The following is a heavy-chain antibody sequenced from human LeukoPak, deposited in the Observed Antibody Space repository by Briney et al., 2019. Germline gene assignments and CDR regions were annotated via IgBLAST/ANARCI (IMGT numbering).Heavy chain of an antibody. D-gene: IGHD1-26*01. V-gene: IGHV3-74*01. J-gene: IGHJ4*02. CDR2: INSDGSDT. CDR3: TRDLLGATSDF. Sequence: GGSLRLSCSASGFMFTTYWMHWVREAPGKGLVWVARINSDGSDTYYADSVKGRFTIYRDNSKNTVYLQMHSLRAEDTAVYYCTRDLLGATSDFWGQGTLVTVSS. CDR1: GFMFTTYW.